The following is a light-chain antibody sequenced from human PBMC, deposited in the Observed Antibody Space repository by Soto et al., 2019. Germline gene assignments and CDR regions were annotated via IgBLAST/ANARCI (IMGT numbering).Light chain of an antibody. CDR1: QSVSSNS. Sequence: EIVLTQSPGTPSLSPGESATLSCRASQSVSSNSLAWYRRNPGQPPSLLIYGTSTRATDIPRRLSGSGSGTDFTLTITGLEPEDFAVYFCQQYGDSPPTFGQGTKVEVK. CDR2: GTS. CDR3: QQYGDSPPT. V-gene: IGKV3-20*01. J-gene: IGKJ1*01.